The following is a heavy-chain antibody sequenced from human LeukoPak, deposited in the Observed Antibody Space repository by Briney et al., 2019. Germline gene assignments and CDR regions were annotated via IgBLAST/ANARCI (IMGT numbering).Heavy chain of an antibody. CDR2: ISYDGSNK. J-gene: IGHJ4*02. D-gene: IGHD3-22*01. V-gene: IGHV3-30*04. CDR3: ANSYDSSGYYQRTPLDY. Sequence: GGSLRLSCAASGFTFSSYAMHWVRQAPGKGLEWVAVISYDGSNKYYADSVKGRFTISRDNSKNTLYLQMNSLRAEDTAVYYCANSYDSSGYYQRTPLDYWGQGTLVTVSS. CDR1: GFTFSSYA.